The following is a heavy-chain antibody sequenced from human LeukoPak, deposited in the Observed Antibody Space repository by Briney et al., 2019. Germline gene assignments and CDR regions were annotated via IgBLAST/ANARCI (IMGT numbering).Heavy chain of an antibody. V-gene: IGHV3-23*01. CDR2: ISGSGGST. J-gene: IGHJ4*02. D-gene: IGHD1-26*01. CDR3: AKDRDGGSTTTAKGFDY. CDR1: GFTFSSYA. Sequence: GGSLRLSCAASGFTFSSYAMSWVRQAPGKGLEWVSAISGSGGSTYYADSVKGRFTISRDNSKNTLYLQVNSLRAEDTAIYYCAKDRDGGSTTTAKGFDYWGQGTLVTVSS.